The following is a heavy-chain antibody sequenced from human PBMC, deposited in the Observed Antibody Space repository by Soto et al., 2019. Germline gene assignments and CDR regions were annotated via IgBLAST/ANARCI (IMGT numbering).Heavy chain of an antibody. J-gene: IGHJ6*02. CDR3: ARERKIADRGYYYYGMDV. CDR1: GYTFTSYG. Sequence: QVQLVQSGAEVKKPGASVKVSCKASGYTFTSYGISWVRQAPGQGLEWMGWISAYNGNTNYAQKLQGRVTMTTDTSTSTAYMELRSLRSDDTDVYYCARERKIADRGYYYYGMDVWGQGTTVTVSS. CDR2: ISAYNGNT. D-gene: IGHD3-22*01. V-gene: IGHV1-18*04.